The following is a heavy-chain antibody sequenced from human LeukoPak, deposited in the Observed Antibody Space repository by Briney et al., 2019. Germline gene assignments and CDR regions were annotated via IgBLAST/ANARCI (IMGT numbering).Heavy chain of an antibody. V-gene: IGHV3-49*04. CDR1: GFTFSDYA. CDR3: TRAYSTGWLGINDY. Sequence: GGSLRLSCTTSGFTFSDYAVTWVRQAPGKGLEWVGFIRNKANGGTADYAASVKGRFTISRDDSKTIAYLLMNSLKTEDTAVYCCTRAYSTGWLGINDYWGQGALVTVSS. J-gene: IGHJ4*02. D-gene: IGHD6-19*01. CDR2: IRNKANGGTA.